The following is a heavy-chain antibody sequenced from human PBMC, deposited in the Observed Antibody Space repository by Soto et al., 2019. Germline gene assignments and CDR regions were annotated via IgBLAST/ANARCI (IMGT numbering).Heavy chain of an antibody. CDR1: GGSFSGYY. CDR3: ARDDYGVSRHYGMDV. J-gene: IGHJ6*02. V-gene: IGHV4-34*01. CDR2: INHSGST. D-gene: IGHD4-17*01. Sequence: SETLSLTCAVYGGSFSGYYWTLLRQPPGTGLEWIGEINHSGSTNYNPSLKSRVTISVDTSKNQFSLKLSSVTAADTAVYYCARDDYGVSRHYGMDVWGQGTTVTVS.